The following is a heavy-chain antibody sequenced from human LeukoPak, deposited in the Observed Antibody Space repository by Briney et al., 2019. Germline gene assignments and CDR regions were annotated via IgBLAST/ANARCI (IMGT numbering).Heavy chain of an antibody. V-gene: IGHV6-1*01. CDR1: GDSVSSKSTA. D-gene: IGHD3-3*01. CDR3: ARVPYYDFQADAFDI. CDR2: TYYRSKWYN. Sequence: SQTLSLTCAISGDSVSSKSTAWNWIRQSPSRGLEWLGRTYYRSKWYNDYAVSVKSRITINPDTSKNQFSLQLNSVTPEDTAVYYCARVPYYDFQADAFDIWGQGTMVTVSS. J-gene: IGHJ3*02.